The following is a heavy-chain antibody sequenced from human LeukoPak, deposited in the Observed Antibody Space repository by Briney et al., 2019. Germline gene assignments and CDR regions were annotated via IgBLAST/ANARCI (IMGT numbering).Heavy chain of an antibody. Sequence: PSETLSLTCAVYGGSFSGYYWSWIRQPPGKGLEWIGEINHSGSTNYNPSLKSRVTISVDTSKNQFSLKLSSVTAADTAVYYCARTDYFGGIDYWGQGTLVTVSS. D-gene: IGHD4-23*01. CDR2: INHSGST. V-gene: IGHV4-34*01. CDR1: GGSFSGYY. CDR3: ARTDYFGGIDY. J-gene: IGHJ4*02.